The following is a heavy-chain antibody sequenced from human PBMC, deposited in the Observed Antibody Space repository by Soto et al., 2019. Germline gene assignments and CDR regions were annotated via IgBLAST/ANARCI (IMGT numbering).Heavy chain of an antibody. CDR1: GGPIISNS. Sequence: QVQLQESGPGLVKPSGTLPLTCTAPGGPIISNSWAWIRHPPGKGLKWIGYIYYSGSTNYNPSLKSRVTISVDTSKNQFSLKLSSVTAADTAVYYCARRYGDCFDYWGQGTLVTVSS. D-gene: IGHD4-17*01. J-gene: IGHJ4*02. CDR2: IYYSGST. V-gene: IGHV4-59*08. CDR3: ARRYGDCFDY.